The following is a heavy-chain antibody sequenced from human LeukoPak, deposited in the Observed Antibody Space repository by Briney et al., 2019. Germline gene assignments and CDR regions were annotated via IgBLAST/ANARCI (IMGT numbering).Heavy chain of an antibody. CDR2: ISGSGTST. Sequence: PGGSLRLSCAASGVTFSSYTMSWVRQAPGKGLEWVSTISGSGTSTYYADSVKGRFTISRDNSKNTVFLQMNSLRAEDTAIYYCAHIALWLLPHDYWGQGTLVTVSS. CDR1: GVTFSSYT. V-gene: IGHV3-23*01. D-gene: IGHD3-22*01. CDR3: AHIALWLLPHDY. J-gene: IGHJ4*02.